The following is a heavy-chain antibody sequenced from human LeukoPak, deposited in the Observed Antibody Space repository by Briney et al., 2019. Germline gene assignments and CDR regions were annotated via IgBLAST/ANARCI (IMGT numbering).Heavy chain of an antibody. CDR2: IYYSGST. Sequence: SETLSLTCTVSGGSISSYYWSWIRQPPGKGLEWIGYIYYSGSTYYNPSLKSRVTISVDTSKNQFSLKLSSVTAADTAVYYCARGSIPDYDFWSGYPQFDYWGQGTLVTVSS. CDR3: ARGSIPDYDFWSGYPQFDY. V-gene: IGHV4-59*12. J-gene: IGHJ4*02. CDR1: GGSISSYY. D-gene: IGHD3-3*01.